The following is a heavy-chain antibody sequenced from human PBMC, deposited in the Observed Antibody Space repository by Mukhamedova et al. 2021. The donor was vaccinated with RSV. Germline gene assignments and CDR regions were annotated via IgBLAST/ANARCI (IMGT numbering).Heavy chain of an antibody. J-gene: IGHJ6*02. D-gene: IGHD6-19*01. CDR2: ISAYNGNT. CDR3: ARHRITSIAVAGTGFYHYYGMDV. V-gene: IGHV1-18*01. Sequence: EWMGWISAYNGNTNYAQKLQGRVTMTTDTSTSTAYMELRSLRSDDTAVYYCARHRITSIAVAGTGFYHYYGMDVWGQGIPVNVS.